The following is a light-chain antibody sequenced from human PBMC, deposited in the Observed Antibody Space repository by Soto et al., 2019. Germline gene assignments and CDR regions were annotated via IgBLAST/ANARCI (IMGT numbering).Light chain of an antibody. V-gene: IGKV3-15*01. CDR2: GAS. CDR1: QSVSSN. CDR3: QQYSIWPRA. Sequence: EIMMTQSPATLSVSPGERATLSCRASQSVSSNLAWYQQKPGQAPRLLFYGASTRATGIPARFSGSGSGTEFTLTISSLQSEDFAVYYCQQYSIWPRAFGQGTKVVFK. J-gene: IGKJ1*01.